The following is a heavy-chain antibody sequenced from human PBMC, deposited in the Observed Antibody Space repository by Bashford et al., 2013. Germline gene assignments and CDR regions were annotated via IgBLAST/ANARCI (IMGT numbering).Heavy chain of an antibody. V-gene: IGHV1-18*01. CDR3: ARPPGYCNSPSCSNWFDP. CDR2: ISPYNDNT. J-gene: IGHJ5*02. D-gene: IGHD2-2*01. CDR1: GYTFTSFG. Sequence: ASVKGLPARASGYTFTSFGISWLRQAPGQGLEWMGWISPYNDNTDYASKFQGRITMTRDPYTRTAYMHLRSLTSDDTAIYYCARPPGYCNSPSCSNWFDPWGPRGSLVTGLL.